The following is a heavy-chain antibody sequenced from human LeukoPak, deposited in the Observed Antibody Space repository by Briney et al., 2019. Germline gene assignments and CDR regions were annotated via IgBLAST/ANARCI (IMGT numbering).Heavy chain of an antibody. V-gene: IGHV1-2*04. J-gene: IGHJ6*04. CDR2: INPNSGGT. Sequence: ASVKVSCKASGYTVTGYYMHWVRQAPGQGLEWMGWINPNSGGTNYAQKFQGWVTMTRDTSISTAYMELSRLRSDDTAVYYCARDPYYGSGSYYYYYGMDVWGKGTTVTVSS. CDR3: ARDPYYGSGSYYYYYGMDV. CDR1: GYTVTGYY. D-gene: IGHD3-10*01.